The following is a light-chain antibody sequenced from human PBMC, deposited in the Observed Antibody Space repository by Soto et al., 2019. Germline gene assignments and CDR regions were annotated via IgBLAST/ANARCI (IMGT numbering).Light chain of an antibody. CDR2: EGT. Sequence: QSALTQPASVSGSPGQSITISCTGSSSDVGSHNLVSWYQQHPGKAPKLMIHEGTKRPSGVSNRFSGSKSGDTASLTISGLQAEDEADYYCCSHAGSSTFVVFGGGTKLTVL. V-gene: IGLV2-23*01. CDR3: CSHAGSSTFVV. CDR1: SSDVGSHNL. J-gene: IGLJ2*01.